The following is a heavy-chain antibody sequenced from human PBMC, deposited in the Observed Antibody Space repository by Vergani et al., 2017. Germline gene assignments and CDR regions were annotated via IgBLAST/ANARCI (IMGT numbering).Heavy chain of an antibody. V-gene: IGHV1-2*02. Sequence: QVQLVQSGAEVKKPGASVKVSCKASGYTFTDYFMHWVRQAPGQGLEWMGWINPNSGGTNYAQKFQGRVTMTRDTSISTAYMELSNLRSDDTAVYYCASGKYYSDSTSHFRGRYFDVWGRGTLVTVPS. J-gene: IGHJ2*01. CDR2: INPNSGGT. D-gene: IGHD3-16*01. CDR3: ASGKYYSDSTSHFRGRYFDV. CDR1: GYTFTDYF.